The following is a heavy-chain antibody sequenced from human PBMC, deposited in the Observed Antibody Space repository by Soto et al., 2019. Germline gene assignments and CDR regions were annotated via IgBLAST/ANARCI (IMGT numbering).Heavy chain of an antibody. J-gene: IGHJ4*02. Sequence: GGSLRLSCAASAFSFSTSWMHWVRQAPGEGLVWVSRINPDGRTINYADSVKGRFTISRDNAKNTLYLQMNILRVEDTAVYFCATAGNYRLDNWGLGTLVTVSS. V-gene: IGHV3-74*01. D-gene: IGHD1-1*01. CDR2: INPDGRTI. CDR3: ATAGNYRLDN. CDR1: AFSFSTSW.